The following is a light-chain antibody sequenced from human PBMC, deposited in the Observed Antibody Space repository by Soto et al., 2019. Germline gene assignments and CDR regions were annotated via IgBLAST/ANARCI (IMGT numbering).Light chain of an antibody. Sequence: ESVLTHSPGTLSLSPGERATLSCRASQSVSSSYLAWYQQKPGQAPRLLIYGASSRATGIPDRFSGSGSGTDFTLTISRLEPEDFGVYYCQQYGSSPPRTFGQGTKVDIK. CDR3: QQYGSSPPRT. CDR1: QSVSSSY. CDR2: GAS. J-gene: IGKJ1*01. V-gene: IGKV3-20*01.